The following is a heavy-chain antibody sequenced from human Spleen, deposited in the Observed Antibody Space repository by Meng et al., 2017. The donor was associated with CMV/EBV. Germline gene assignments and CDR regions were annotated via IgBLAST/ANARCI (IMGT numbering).Heavy chain of an antibody. J-gene: IGHJ3*01. V-gene: IGHV1-46*01. CDR1: GYSFITYY. CDR2: INPDGGST. CDR3: ARDLVGYDAFDV. Sequence: ASVKVSCKASGYSFITYYIHWVRQAPGQGLEWMGRINPDGGSTTYAQKFQGGVTLTSDTSTTTVYLELSSLKSEDTAVYYCARDLVGYDAFDVWGQGTTVTVSS. D-gene: IGHD3-22*01.